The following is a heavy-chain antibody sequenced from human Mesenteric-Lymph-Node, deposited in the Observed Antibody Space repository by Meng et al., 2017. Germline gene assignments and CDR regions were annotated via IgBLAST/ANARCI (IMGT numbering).Heavy chain of an antibody. CDR3: ARRGDGSGYYLDS. CDR2: ISYAGSNK. V-gene: IGHV3-30*03. J-gene: IGHJ4*02. Sequence: QVQLVESGGGVVQPGRSLRLSCTASGFTLSSYGMHWVRQAPGKGLEWVAVISYAGSNKYYADSVKGRFTISKDNSKSTLYLQMNSLRTEDTAVYYCARRGDGSGYYLDSWGQGTLVTVSS. D-gene: IGHD3-22*01. CDR1: GFTLSSYG.